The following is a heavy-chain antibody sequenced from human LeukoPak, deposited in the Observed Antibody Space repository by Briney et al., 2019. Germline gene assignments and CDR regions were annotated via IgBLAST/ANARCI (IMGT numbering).Heavy chain of an antibody. CDR2: INPNSGGT. CDR3: ARDPLSNWGERTFDY. D-gene: IGHD7-27*01. Sequence: GASVKVSCKASGYTFTGYYMHWVRQAPGQGLEWMGWINPNSGGTNYAQKFRGRVTMTRDTSISTAYMELSRLRSDDTAVYYCARDPLSNWGERTFDYWGQGTLVTVSS. V-gene: IGHV1-2*02. CDR1: GYTFTGYY. J-gene: IGHJ4*02.